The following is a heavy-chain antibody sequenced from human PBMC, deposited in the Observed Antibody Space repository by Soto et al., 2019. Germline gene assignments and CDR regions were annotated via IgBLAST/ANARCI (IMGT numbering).Heavy chain of an antibody. CDR2: VSSSSSKT. D-gene: IGHD4-17*01. CDR1: AFTFRSYG. V-gene: IGHV3-23*01. J-gene: IGHJ4*02. Sequence: ELQLLESGGGLVQPGGSLRLSCAASAFTFRSYGMSWVRQAPGKGLEWVSTVSSSSSKTYYADSVKGRFTISRDNSKNTLYLQMSSLRAEDTALYHCAKDLGYGDYEYYFDSWGQGTLVTVSS. CDR3: AKDLGYGDYEYYFDS.